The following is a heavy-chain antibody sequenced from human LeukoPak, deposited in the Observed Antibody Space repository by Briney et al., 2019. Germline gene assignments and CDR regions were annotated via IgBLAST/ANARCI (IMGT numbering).Heavy chain of an antibody. CDR3: AKTAKAHDAFDI. CDR2: FDPEDGET. CDR1: GYTLTELS. J-gene: IGHJ3*02. Sequence: ASVKVPCKVSGYTLTELSMHWVRQAPGKGLEWMGGFDPEDGETIYAQKFQGRVTMTEDTSTDTAYMELSSLRSEDTAVYYCAKTAKAHDAFDIWGQGTMVTVSS. V-gene: IGHV1-24*01.